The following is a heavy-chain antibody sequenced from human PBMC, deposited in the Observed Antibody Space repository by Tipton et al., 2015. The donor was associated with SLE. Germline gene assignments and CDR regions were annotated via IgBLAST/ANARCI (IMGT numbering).Heavy chain of an antibody. V-gene: IGHV3-74*03. CDR3: ARGYSSSSRNAFDI. D-gene: IGHD6-13*01. CDR2: INSDGSST. J-gene: IGHJ3*02. CDR1: GFTFSSYW. Sequence: GSLRLSCAASGFTFSSYWMHWVRQAPGKGLVWVSRINSDGSSTKYADSVKGRFTISRDNAKNTLYLQMNSLRAEDTAVYYCARGYSSSSRNAFDIWGQGTMFTVSS.